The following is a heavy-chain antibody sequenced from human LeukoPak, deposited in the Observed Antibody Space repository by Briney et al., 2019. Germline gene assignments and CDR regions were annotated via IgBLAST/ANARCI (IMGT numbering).Heavy chain of an antibody. V-gene: IGHV3-33*01. D-gene: IGHD2-2*01. CDR1: GFTFISYG. CDR3: ARDLIVVVPAARQKYYYYYMDV. Sequence: GGSLRLSCAASGFTFISYGMHWVRQAPGKGLEWVAVIWYDGSNKYYADSVKGRFTISRDNSKNTLYLQMNSLRAEDTAVYYCARDLIVVVPAARQKYYYYYMDVWGKGTTVTVSS. J-gene: IGHJ6*03. CDR2: IWYDGSNK.